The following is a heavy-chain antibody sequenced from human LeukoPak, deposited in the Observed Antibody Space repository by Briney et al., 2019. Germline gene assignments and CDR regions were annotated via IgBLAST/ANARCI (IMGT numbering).Heavy chain of an antibody. Sequence: SGGSLRLSCAASGFTFSSQAMSWVRQAPGKGLEWVSAISGTGGSTYYADSVKGRFTISRDNSKNTLYLQMNSLRAEDTAVYYCAKKYNYGSGSYGYFDYWGQGTLVTVSS. CDR2: ISGTGGST. D-gene: IGHD3-10*01. V-gene: IGHV3-23*01. J-gene: IGHJ4*02. CDR1: GFTFSSQA. CDR3: AKKYNYGSGSYGYFDY.